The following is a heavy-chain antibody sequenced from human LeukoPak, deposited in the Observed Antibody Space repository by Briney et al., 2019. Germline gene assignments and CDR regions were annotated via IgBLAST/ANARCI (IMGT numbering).Heavy chain of an antibody. J-gene: IGHJ4*02. CDR1: GFTFSSYN. D-gene: IGHD2-2*01. CDR3: ARAQGVVVPAAMDY. CDR2: ITSSSSYT. V-gene: IGHV3-21*01. Sequence: GGSLRLSCAASGFTFSSYNMNWVRQAPGKGLEWVSSITSSSSYTYHADSVKGRFTISRDNAKNSLYLQMNSLRAEDTAVYYCARAQGVVVPAAMDYWGQGTPVTVSS.